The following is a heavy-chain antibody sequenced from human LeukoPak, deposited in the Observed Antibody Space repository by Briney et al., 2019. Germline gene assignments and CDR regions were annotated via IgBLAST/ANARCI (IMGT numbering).Heavy chain of an antibody. CDR3: AKGGSGAYYGIGY. CDR2: ISASGDRT. Sequence: GGSLRLSCAASGFTFSNYAMTWVRQAPGKGLEWVSAISASGDRTYYADSVKGRFTISRDNSKNTLYLQMNSLRAEDTAVYYCAKGGSGAYYGIGYWGQGTLVTVSS. V-gene: IGHV3-23*01. D-gene: IGHD1-26*01. J-gene: IGHJ4*02. CDR1: GFTFSNYA.